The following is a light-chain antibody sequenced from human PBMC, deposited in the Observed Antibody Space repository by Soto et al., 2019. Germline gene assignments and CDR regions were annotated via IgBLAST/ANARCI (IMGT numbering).Light chain of an antibody. V-gene: IGKV3-20*01. Sequence: EIVMPQSPATLSLSAGERATLSCRSRQSVGSTLAWYQQKPGQAPRLLIYGASTRATGIPARFSGSGSGTDFTLTISRLEPEDFAVYYCQQYGSSPTWTFGQGTKVDIK. J-gene: IGKJ1*01. CDR1: QSVGST. CDR2: GAS. CDR3: QQYGSSPTWT.